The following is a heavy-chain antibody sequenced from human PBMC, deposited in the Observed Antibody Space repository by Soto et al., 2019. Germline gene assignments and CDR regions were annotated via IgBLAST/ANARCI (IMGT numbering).Heavy chain of an antibody. CDR2: IKSKTDGGTT. V-gene: IGHV3-15*07. CDR1: GFTFSNAW. CDR3: TTSVQDYYDSSGPWDYYYYGMDV. J-gene: IGHJ6*02. Sequence: GGSLRLSCAASGFTFSNAWMNWVRQAPGKGLEWVGRIKSKTDGGTTDYAAPVKGRFTISRDDSKNTLYLQMNSLKTEDTAVYYCTTSVQDYYDSSGPWDYYYYGMDVWGQGTTVTVSS. D-gene: IGHD3-22*01.